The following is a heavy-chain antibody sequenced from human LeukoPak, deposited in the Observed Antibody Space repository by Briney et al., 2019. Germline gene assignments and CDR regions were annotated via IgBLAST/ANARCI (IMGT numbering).Heavy chain of an antibody. CDR2: ISRSSSYI. CDR3: ARVSIRGYSGYDWVEDAFDI. Sequence: PGGSLRLSCAASGFTFSYYSMNWVRQAPGKGLEWISSISRSSSYIHYADSLKGRFTISRDNAKNSLYLQMNSLRAEDTAVYYCARVSIRGYSGYDWVEDAFDIWGQGTMVTVSS. V-gene: IGHV3-21*01. D-gene: IGHD5-12*01. J-gene: IGHJ3*02. CDR1: GFTFSYYS.